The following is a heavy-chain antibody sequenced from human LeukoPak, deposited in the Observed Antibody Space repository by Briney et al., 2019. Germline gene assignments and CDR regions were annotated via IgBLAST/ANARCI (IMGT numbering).Heavy chain of an antibody. CDR1: GGSIGSTSYY. Sequence: PSQTLSLTCTVSGGSIGSTSYYWSWIRQPAGKGLEWIGRVYSSGNTNYNPSLKSRITISLDTSRNQLSLKLSSVTAADSALYYCARVQRKDGWFDYWGQGTLVTVSS. CDR3: ARVQRKDGWFDY. D-gene: IGHD5-24*01. J-gene: IGHJ4*02. V-gene: IGHV4-61*02. CDR2: VYSSGNT.